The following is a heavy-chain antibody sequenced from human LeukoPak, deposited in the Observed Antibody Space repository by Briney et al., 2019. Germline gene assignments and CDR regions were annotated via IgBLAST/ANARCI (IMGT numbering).Heavy chain of an antibody. CDR3: ARARNWNRYTWFDP. Sequence: GASVKVSCKASGYTFTGYYMHWVRQAPGQGLEWMGWINPNSGGTNYAQKFQGRVTMTRDTSISTAYMELSRLRSDDTAVYYCARARNWNRYTWFDPWGQGTLVTVSS. V-gene: IGHV1-2*02. CDR2: INPNSGGT. CDR1: GYTFTGYY. D-gene: IGHD1-1*01. J-gene: IGHJ5*02.